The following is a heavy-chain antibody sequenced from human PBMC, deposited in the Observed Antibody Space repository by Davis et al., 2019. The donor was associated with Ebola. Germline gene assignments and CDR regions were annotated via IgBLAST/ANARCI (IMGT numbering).Heavy chain of an antibody. CDR3: ATEGAQAAAAGTGDAFDM. V-gene: IGHV3-30*04. J-gene: IGHJ3*02. Sequence: GESLKISCAASGFTFSSYAMHWVRQAPGKGLEWVAVISYDGRNKYYADSVEGRFTISRDNSKNTLYLQMNSLRSEDTAVYYCATEGAQAAAAGTGDAFDMWGQGTMVTVSS. D-gene: IGHD6-13*01. CDR1: GFTFSSYA. CDR2: ISYDGRNK.